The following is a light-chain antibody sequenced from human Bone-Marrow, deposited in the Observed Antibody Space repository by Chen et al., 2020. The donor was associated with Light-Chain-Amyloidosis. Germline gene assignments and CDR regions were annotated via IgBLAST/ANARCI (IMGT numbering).Light chain of an antibody. V-gene: IGLV2-14*01. J-gene: IGLJ1*01. CDR2: EVT. CDR3: ISYTITNTLV. Sequence: SAMTQPASVSGSPGQSITIAGTGTSRDVGGDNHVTWYQQHPDKAPKRMIYEVTNRPSWVPVLFSGSKPDNTASLTISGLQTYAEAYFFCISYTITNTLVFGRGPTVTVL. CDR1: SRDVGGDNH.